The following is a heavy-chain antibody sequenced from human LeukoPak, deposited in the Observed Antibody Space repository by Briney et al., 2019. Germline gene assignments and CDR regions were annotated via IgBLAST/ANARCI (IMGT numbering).Heavy chain of an antibody. CDR3: ARDSLTVYGMDV. D-gene: IGHD3-9*01. J-gene: IGHJ6*02. CDR1: GYTFTGYY. Sequence: GASVKVSCKASGYTFTGYYTHWVRQAPGQGLEWMGWINPNSGGTNYAQKFQGRVTMTRDTSISTAYMELSRLRSDDTAVYYCARDSLTVYGMDVWGQGTTVTVSS. CDR2: INPNSGGT. V-gene: IGHV1-2*02.